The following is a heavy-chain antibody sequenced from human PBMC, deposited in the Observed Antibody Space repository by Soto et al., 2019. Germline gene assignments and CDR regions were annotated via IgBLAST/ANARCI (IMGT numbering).Heavy chain of an antibody. V-gene: IGHV4-38-2*02. CDR1: GYSISSGYF. D-gene: IGHD3-3*01. CDR2: IYYTGST. J-gene: IGHJ6*02. Sequence: SETLSLTCGVSGYSISSGYFWVWIRQPPGKGLEWMGSIYYTGSTYSNPSLLTRITISVDTSKNQFSLKLSSVTAADTALYYCAREYYDFWSGEYHNGMDVWGPGTTVTVSS. CDR3: AREYYDFWSGEYHNGMDV.